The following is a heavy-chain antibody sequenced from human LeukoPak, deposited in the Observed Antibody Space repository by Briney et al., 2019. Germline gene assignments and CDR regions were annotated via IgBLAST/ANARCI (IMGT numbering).Heavy chain of an antibody. Sequence: PSETLSLTCTVSGGSLSSGDSHWTWIRQHPGKGLEWIGNIYYSGSTYYNPSLKSRVTISLDTSKNQFSLKLSSVTAADTAVYYCTSGELWFGEAWGQGILVTVSS. CDR2: IYYSGST. CDR1: GGSLSSGDSH. D-gene: IGHD3-10*01. CDR3: TSGELWFGEA. J-gene: IGHJ5*02. V-gene: IGHV4-31*03.